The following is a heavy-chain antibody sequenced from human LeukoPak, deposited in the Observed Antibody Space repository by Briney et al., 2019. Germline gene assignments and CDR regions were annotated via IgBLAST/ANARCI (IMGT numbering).Heavy chain of an antibody. J-gene: IGHJ5*02. CDR3: ARGFGAGNYYYGWFDP. Sequence: SETLSLTCTVSGGSISSSSYYWGWIRQPPGKGLEWIGFIHDSGSTYYNPSLKSRVSISGDMSKNQLSLMLSSVTAADTAVYYCARGFGAGNYYYGWFDPWGQGTLVSVSS. CDR2: IHDSGST. D-gene: IGHD3-10*01. V-gene: IGHV4-39*07. CDR1: GGSISSSSYY.